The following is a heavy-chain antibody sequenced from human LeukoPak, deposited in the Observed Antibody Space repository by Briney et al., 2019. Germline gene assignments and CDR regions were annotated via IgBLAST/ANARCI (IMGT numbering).Heavy chain of an antibody. CDR2: IYYSGST. Sequence: SETLSLTCAVYGGSFSGYYWSWIRQPPGKGLEWIGYIYYSGSTNYNPSLKSRVTISVDTSKNQFSLKLSSVTAADTAVYYCARDMVRGVIHWFDPWGQGTLVTVSS. CDR1: GGSFSGYY. V-gene: IGHV4-59*01. J-gene: IGHJ5*02. D-gene: IGHD3-10*01. CDR3: ARDMVRGVIHWFDP.